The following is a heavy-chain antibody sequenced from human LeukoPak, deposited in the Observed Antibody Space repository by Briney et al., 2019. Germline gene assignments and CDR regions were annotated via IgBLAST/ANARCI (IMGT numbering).Heavy chain of an antibody. Sequence: SVKVSCKASGGTFSNYAISWVRQAPGQGLEWMGMIIPSLGTANYAQKFQGRVTITADKSTSTAYMELSSLRSEDTAVYYCARGVSTAVAGNVRYYYYYMDVWGKGTTVTVSS. J-gene: IGHJ6*03. CDR3: ARGVSTAVAGNVRYYYYYMDV. CDR1: GGTFSNYA. D-gene: IGHD6-19*01. V-gene: IGHV1-69*06. CDR2: IIPSLGTA.